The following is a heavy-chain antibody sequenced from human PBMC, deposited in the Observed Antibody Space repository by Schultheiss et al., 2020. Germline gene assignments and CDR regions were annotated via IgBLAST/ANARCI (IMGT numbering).Heavy chain of an antibody. Sequence: SQTLSLTCTVSGGSVSSGSYYWSWIRQPPGKGLEWIGYIYYSGSTNYNPSLKSRVTISVDTSKNQFSLKLSSVTAADTAVYYCARALAGYSSSWPPSSRPANYYYYYYMDVWGKGTTVT. J-gene: IGHJ6*03. V-gene: IGHV4-61*01. CDR1: GGSVSSGSYY. D-gene: IGHD6-13*01. CDR2: IYYSGST. CDR3: ARALAGYSSSWPPSSRPANYYYYYYMDV.